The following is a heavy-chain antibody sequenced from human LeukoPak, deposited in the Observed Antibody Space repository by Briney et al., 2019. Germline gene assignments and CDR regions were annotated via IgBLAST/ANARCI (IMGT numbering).Heavy chain of an antibody. J-gene: IGHJ5*02. Sequence: GGSLRLSCAASGFTFSTYWMTWVRQAPGMGLEWVANIKQDGSEKYYVDSVKGRFTISRDNAKNSLYLQMNSLRAEDTAVYYCARLRQTSYNWNDPWGQGTLVTVSS. CDR2: IKQDGSEK. V-gene: IGHV3-7*01. CDR1: GFTFSTYW. CDR3: ARLRQTSYNWNDP. D-gene: IGHD3-16*01.